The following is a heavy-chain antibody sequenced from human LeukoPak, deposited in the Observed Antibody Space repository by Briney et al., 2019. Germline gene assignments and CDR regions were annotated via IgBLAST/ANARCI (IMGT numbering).Heavy chain of an antibody. V-gene: IGHV1-24*01. CDR2: FDPEDGET. CDR3: ATSGSYYGTFDY. Sequence: ASVKVSCKVSGYTLTELSMHWVRQAPGKGLEWMGGFDPEDGETIYAPKFQGRVTMTEDTSTDTAYMELSSLRSEDTTVYYCATSGSYYGTFDYWGQGTLVTVSS. D-gene: IGHD1-26*01. J-gene: IGHJ4*02. CDR1: GYTLTELS.